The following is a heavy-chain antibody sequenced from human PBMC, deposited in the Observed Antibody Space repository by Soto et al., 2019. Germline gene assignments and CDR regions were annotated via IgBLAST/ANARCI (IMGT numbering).Heavy chain of an antibody. D-gene: IGHD3-10*01. J-gene: IGHJ5*02. CDR3: ARQPTYGGNARGNWFDP. CDR1: GYSFTSYW. Sequence: EVQLVQSGAEVKKPGESLKISCKGSGYSFTSYWIGWVRQMPGKVLEWTVILYPGDSDTRYSPSFQGLVTISADKSITTDYLKWSSLKDSDNAMYYCARQPTYGGNARGNWFDPWGQGTLVTVSS. CDR2: LYPGDSDT. V-gene: IGHV5-51*01.